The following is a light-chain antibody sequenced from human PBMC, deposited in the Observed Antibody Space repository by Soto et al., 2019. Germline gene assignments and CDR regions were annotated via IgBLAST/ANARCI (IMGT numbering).Light chain of an antibody. CDR2: GAS. Sequence: IVLTHSASTLTVSPGERATLSCRASESVYNNLAWYQQKPGQAPRLLIYGASTRATGIPARFSGSGSGTEFTLTISSLQSEDFAVYFCQQYNNWPPVTFGPGTKVDIK. CDR3: QQYNNWPPVT. CDR1: ESVYNN. J-gene: IGKJ3*01. V-gene: IGKV3-15*01.